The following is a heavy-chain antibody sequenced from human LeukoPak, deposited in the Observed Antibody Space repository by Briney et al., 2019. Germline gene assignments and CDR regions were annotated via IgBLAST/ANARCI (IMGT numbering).Heavy chain of an antibody. V-gene: IGHV3-30*02. CDR3: AKDFGYYDSSGYCGH. D-gene: IGHD3-22*01. CDR2: IRYDGTYK. CDR1: GFTFSSYE. Sequence: PGGSLRLSCAASGFTFSSYEMNWVRQAPGKGLEWVAFIRYDGTYKYYADSVKGRFTISRDNSKNTLYLQMNSLRTEDTAVYYCAKDFGYYDSSGYCGHWGQGTLVTVSS. J-gene: IGHJ1*01.